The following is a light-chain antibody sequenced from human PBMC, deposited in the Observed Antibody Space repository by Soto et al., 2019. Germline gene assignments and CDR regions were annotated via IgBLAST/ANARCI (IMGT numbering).Light chain of an antibody. CDR2: GAS. CDR3: QQYNNRPPDT. V-gene: IGKV3-15*01. Sequence: EIVMTQSPATLSVSPGERATLSCRASQSVNSNLAWYQQKPGQAPRLLIYGASTRVAGTPARFSGSGSGTEFSLTISSLQSEDFAVYYCQQYNNRPPDTFGQGTKLEIK. J-gene: IGKJ2*01. CDR1: QSVNSN.